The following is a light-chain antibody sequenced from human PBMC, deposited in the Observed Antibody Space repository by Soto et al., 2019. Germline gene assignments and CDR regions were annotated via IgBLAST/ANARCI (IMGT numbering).Light chain of an antibody. CDR3: QQFNSFPLT. CDR2: KAS. J-gene: IGKJ4*01. Sequence: DIQMTQSPSCLSASVGDRVTITCRASQRFSNYLNWYQQKPGKAPKLLIYKASTLKSGVPSRFSGSGSGTDFTLTISSLQPEDFATYYCQQFNSFPLTFGGGTKVDNK. CDR1: QRFSNY. V-gene: IGKV1-5*03.